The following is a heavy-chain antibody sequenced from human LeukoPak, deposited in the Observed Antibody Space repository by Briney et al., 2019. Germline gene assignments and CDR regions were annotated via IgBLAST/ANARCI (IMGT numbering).Heavy chain of an antibody. Sequence: LETLSLTCTVSGYSISSGYYWGWIRQPPGKGLEWIGSIYHSGSTYYNPSLKRRVTISVDTSQNQFSLKLSSVTAADTAVYYCARMEVNLEGYSISWFGYWGQGTLVTVSS. CDR1: GYSISSGYY. CDR3: ARMEVNLEGYSISWFGY. D-gene: IGHD6-13*01. CDR2: IYHSGST. J-gene: IGHJ4*02. V-gene: IGHV4-38-2*02.